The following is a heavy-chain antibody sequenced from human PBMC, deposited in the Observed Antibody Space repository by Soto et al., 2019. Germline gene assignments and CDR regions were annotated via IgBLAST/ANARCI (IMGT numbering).Heavy chain of an antibody. J-gene: IGHJ4*02. D-gene: IGHD5-12*01. V-gene: IGHV5-51*01. Sequence: EVQLVQSGAEVKKPGESLKISCKGSGYSFTSYWIGWVRQMPGKGLEWMGIIYPGDSDTRYSPSSQGQVTISADKSISTAYLQCSSLKAADTAMYYCARPHSGYDLGAGIDYWGQRTLVTVSS. CDR3: ARPHSGYDLGAGIDY. CDR1: GYSFTSYW. CDR2: IYPGDSDT.